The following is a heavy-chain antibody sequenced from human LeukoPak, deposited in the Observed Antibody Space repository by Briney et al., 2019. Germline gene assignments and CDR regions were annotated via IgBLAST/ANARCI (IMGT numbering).Heavy chain of an antibody. CDR1: GYSISSGYY. CDR2: IYYNGST. D-gene: IGHD2-2*01. V-gene: IGHV4-30-4*08. Sequence: SETLSLTCTVSGYSISSGYYSGWIRQPPGKGLEWLGYIYYNGSTSYNPSLKSRVTISVDTSKNQFTLKLSSVTAADTAVYYCARQIRYQPTDYWGQGTLVTVSS. J-gene: IGHJ4*02. CDR3: ARQIRYQPTDY.